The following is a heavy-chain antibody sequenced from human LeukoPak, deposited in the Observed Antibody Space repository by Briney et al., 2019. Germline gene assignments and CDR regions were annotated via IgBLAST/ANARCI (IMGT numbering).Heavy chain of an antibody. Sequence: ASVKVSCKASGYTFTSYAMNWVRQAPGQGLEWMGWINTNTGNPTYAQGFTGRFVFSLDTSVSTAYLQISSLKAEDTAVYYCARDSEWLVPHRVDYWGQGTLVTVSS. D-gene: IGHD6-19*01. CDR3: ARDSEWLVPHRVDY. CDR2: INTNTGNP. J-gene: IGHJ4*02. CDR1: GYTFTSYA. V-gene: IGHV7-4-1*02.